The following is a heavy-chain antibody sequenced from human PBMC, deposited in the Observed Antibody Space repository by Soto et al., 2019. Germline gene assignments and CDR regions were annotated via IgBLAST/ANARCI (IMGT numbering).Heavy chain of an antibody. Sequence: ASVKVSCKASGYTFTSYYMHWVRQAPGQGLEWMGIINPSGGSTSYAQKFQGRVTMTRDTSTSTVYMELSSLRSEDTAVYYCAREDNYYYGSGSNGMDVWGQGTMVTVSS. D-gene: IGHD3-10*01. CDR3: AREDNYYYGSGSNGMDV. V-gene: IGHV1-46*01. CDR2: INPSGGST. J-gene: IGHJ6*02. CDR1: GYTFTSYY.